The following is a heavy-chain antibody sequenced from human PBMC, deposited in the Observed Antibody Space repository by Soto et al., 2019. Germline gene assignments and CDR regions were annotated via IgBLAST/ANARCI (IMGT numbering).Heavy chain of an antibody. Sequence: ASVKVSCKASGYTFTDYALGWVRQAPGQGLEWMGWISCYNGNRYYAQNFQGRITMTTDTSTTTVYLDLNSLRAEDTAVYYCARILDGDSSSWYTVSYYYYYGMDVWGQGTTVTVSS. CDR1: GYTFTDYA. V-gene: IGHV1-18*01. CDR2: ISCYNGNR. D-gene: IGHD6-13*01. CDR3: ARILDGDSSSWYTVSYYYYYGMDV. J-gene: IGHJ6*02.